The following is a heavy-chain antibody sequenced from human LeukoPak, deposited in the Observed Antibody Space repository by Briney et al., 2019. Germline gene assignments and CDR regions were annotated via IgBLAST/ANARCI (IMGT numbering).Heavy chain of an antibody. Sequence: SETLSLTCTVFGGSISSYCWSWIRQPPGKGLEWIGYIYYSGSTNYNPSLKSRVTISVDTSKNQFSLKLSSVTAADTAVYYCARRLYGRMDVWGKGSTVTVSS. CDR1: GGSISSYC. CDR2: IYYSGST. V-gene: IGHV4-59*01. J-gene: IGHJ6*04. D-gene: IGHD3-10*01. CDR3: ARRLYGRMDV.